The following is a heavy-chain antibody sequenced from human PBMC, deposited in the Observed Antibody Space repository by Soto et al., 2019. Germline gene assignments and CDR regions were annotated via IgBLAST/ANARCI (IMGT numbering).Heavy chain of an antibody. D-gene: IGHD3-3*01. CDR1: GFTVSSYV. J-gene: IGHJ4*02. V-gene: IGHV3-23*01. CDR2: ISESGDTT. Sequence: GGSLRLSCVVSGFTVSSYVMAWVRQAPGKGLQWVSSISESGDTTYYADSVKGRFTISRDTSKNTLYLQMNSLRPEDTALYYCAKSIYDFWSGPDYWGQGTLVTVSS. CDR3: AKSIYDFWSGPDY.